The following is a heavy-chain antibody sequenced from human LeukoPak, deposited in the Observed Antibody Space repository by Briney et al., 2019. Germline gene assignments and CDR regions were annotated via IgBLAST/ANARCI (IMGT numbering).Heavy chain of an antibody. CDR2: IYHSGST. Sequence: PSQTLSLTCTVSGGSISSGGHFWSWIRQHPGKGLEWIGYIYHSGSTYYNPSLKSRVTISVDRSKNQFSLKLSSVTAADTAVYYCARVIGIAVAGHPFDPWGQGTLVTVSS. CDR3: ARVIGIAVAGHPFDP. J-gene: IGHJ5*02. D-gene: IGHD6-19*01. V-gene: IGHV4-31*03. CDR1: GGSISSGGHF.